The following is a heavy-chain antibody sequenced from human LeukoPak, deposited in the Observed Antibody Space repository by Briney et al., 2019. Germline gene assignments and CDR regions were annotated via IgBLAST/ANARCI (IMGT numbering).Heavy chain of an antibody. D-gene: IGHD6-13*01. CDR2: LNPNSGGA. CDR3: ARWSPITAAGSEFGY. Sequence: ASVKVSCKASGYAFTGYYIHWVRQAPGQGLEWMGWLNPNSGGANYAQKFQGRVTMTRDTSISTAYMELSRLRFDDTAVYYCARWSPITAAGSEFGYWGQGTVVTVSS. V-gene: IGHV1-2*02. CDR1: GYAFTGYY. J-gene: IGHJ4*02.